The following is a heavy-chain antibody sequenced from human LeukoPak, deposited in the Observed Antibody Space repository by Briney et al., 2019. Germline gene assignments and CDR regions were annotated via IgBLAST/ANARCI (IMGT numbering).Heavy chain of an antibody. CDR2: IYTSGST. D-gene: IGHD4-17*01. Sequence: PSETLSLTCTVSGGSISSYYWSWIRQPAGKGLEWIGRIYTSGSTNYNPSLKSRVTMSVGMSKNQFSLKLSSVTAADTAVYYCARQGSYGDYMLVDYWGQGTRVTVSS. CDR3: ARQGSYGDYMLVDY. V-gene: IGHV4-4*07. J-gene: IGHJ4*02. CDR1: GGSISSYY.